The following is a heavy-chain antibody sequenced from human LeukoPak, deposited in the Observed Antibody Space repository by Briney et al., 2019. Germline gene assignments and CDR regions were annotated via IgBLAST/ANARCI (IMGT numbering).Heavy chain of an antibody. J-gene: IGHJ3*02. CDR3: ARDGGDPLDAFDI. CDR1: GDSVSSNSAA. Sequence: SQTLSLTCAISGDSVSSNSAAWNWISQSPSRGLEWLGRTYYRSKWYNDYAVSVKSRITINPDTPKNQFSLQLNSVTPEDTAVYYCARDGGDPLDAFDIWGQGTMVTVSS. D-gene: IGHD2-21*01. CDR2: TYYRSKWYN. V-gene: IGHV6-1*01.